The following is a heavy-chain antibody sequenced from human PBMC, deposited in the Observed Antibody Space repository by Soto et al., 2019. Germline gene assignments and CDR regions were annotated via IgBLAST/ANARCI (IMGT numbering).Heavy chain of an antibody. D-gene: IGHD2-2*02. CDR3: AREASDIVVVPAAIYNWFDP. Sequence: CTVSGGSISSGGYYWSWIRQHPGKGLEWIGYIYYSGSTYYNPSLKSRVTISVDTSKNQFSLKLSSVTAADTAVYYCAREASDIVVVPAAIYNWFDPWGQGTLVTVSS. CDR2: IYYSGST. CDR1: GGSISSGGYY. V-gene: IGHV4-31*03. J-gene: IGHJ5*02.